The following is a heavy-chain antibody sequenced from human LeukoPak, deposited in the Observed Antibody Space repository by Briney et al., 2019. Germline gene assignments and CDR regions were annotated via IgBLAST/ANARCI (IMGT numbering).Heavy chain of an antibody. CDR2: IIPIFGTA. Sequence: SCAASGFTFSSYAISWVRQAPGQGLEWMGRIIPIFGTANYAQKFQGRVTITTDESTSTAYMELSSLRSEDTAVYYCARDSGEVAGTDYWGQGTLVTVSS. D-gene: IGHD6-19*01. J-gene: IGHJ4*02. CDR3: ARDSGEVAGTDY. V-gene: IGHV1-69*05. CDR1: GFTFSSYA.